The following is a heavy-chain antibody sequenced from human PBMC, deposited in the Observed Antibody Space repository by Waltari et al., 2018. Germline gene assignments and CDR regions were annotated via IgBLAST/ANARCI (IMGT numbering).Heavy chain of an antibody. CDR1: GYTLTELS. D-gene: IGHD1-26*01. Sequence: QVQLVQSGAEVKTPGASVKVSCTVSGYTLTELSLHWVRQAPGKGHEWMGGFDPEDGETIYAQKFQGRVTMTEDTSTDTAYMELSSLRSEDTAVYYCATWGALHSGSPSNDYYGMDVWGQGTTVTVSS. CDR3: ATWGALHSGSPSNDYYGMDV. J-gene: IGHJ6*02. CDR2: FDPEDGET. V-gene: IGHV1-24*01.